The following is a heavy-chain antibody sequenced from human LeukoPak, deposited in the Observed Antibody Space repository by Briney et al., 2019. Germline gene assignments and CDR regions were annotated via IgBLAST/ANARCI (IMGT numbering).Heavy chain of an antibody. V-gene: IGHV4-38-2*02. CDR2: IYHSGST. J-gene: IGHJ4*02. D-gene: IGHD3-10*01. CDR1: GYSISSGYY. Sequence: PSETLSLTCTVSGYSISSGYYWGWIRQPPGKGLEWIGSIYHSGSTHYNPSLKSRVTISVDTSKNQFSLKLSSVTAADTAVYYCARVTGTGFGELLSGDYWGQGTLVTVSS. CDR3: ARVTGTGFGELLSGDY.